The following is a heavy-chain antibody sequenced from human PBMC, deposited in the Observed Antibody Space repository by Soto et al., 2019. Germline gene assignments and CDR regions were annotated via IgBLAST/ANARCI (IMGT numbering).Heavy chain of an antibody. J-gene: IGHJ4*02. Sequence: PGGSLRLSCAASGFTFSSYGMHWVRQAPGKGLEWVAVIWYDGSNKYYADSVKGRFTISRDNSKNTLYLQMNSLRAEDTAVYYCARDIMVRGSNLDYWGQGTLVTVSS. D-gene: IGHD3-10*01. CDR2: IWYDGSNK. V-gene: IGHV3-33*01. CDR3: ARDIMVRGSNLDY. CDR1: GFTFSSYG.